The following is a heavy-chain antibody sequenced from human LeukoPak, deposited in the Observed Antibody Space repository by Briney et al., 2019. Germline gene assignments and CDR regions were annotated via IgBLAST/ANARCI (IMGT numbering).Heavy chain of an antibody. D-gene: IGHD3-22*01. CDR2: ISTSGGSS. V-gene: IGHV3-23*01. J-gene: IGHJ4*02. CDR3: AIMHPYYDGSGYWVQ. Sequence: GESLRLSCAASGFTFSSYAMSWVRQAPGKGLEWVSGISTSGGSSSYADSVKGRFTISRDNPRNTLYTQMNSLRAEDTALYYCAIMHPYYDGSGYWVQWGQGTLVTVSS. CDR1: GFTFSSYA.